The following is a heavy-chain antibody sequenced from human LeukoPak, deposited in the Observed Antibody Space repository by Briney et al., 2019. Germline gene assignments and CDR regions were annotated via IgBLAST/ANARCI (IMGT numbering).Heavy chain of an antibody. CDR2: INHSGST. Sequence: SETLSLTCAVYGGSFSGYYWSWIRQPPGKGLEWIGEINHSGSTNYNPSLKSRVTISVDTSKNQFSLKLSSVTAADTAVYYCAREGRLRVFDYWGQGTLVTVSS. V-gene: IGHV4-34*01. CDR1: GGSFSGYY. J-gene: IGHJ4*02. CDR3: AREGRLRVFDY. D-gene: IGHD6-25*01.